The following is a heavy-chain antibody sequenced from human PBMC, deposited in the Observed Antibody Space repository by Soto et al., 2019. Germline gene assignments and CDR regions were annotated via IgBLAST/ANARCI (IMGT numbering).Heavy chain of an antibody. J-gene: IGHJ3*02. CDR1: GYPVTAYY. CDR3: ARGGGVGVAGSAAFDM. D-gene: IGHD3-3*01. V-gene: IGHV1-2*02. CDR2: INPATGAA. Sequence: QLHLVQSGAVVKKPGASVTVSCSASGYPVTAYYMHWVRQAPGRGLEWMGGINPATGAAKYTQTFPGRVPMARDTSTSTVFMELGGLTSGDPAVFYCARGGGVGVAGSAAFDMWGQGTLVTVSS.